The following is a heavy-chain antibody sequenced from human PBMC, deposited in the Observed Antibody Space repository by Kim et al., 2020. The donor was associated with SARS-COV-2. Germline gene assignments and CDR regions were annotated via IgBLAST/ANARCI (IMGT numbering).Heavy chain of an antibody. V-gene: IGHV3-30-3*01. Sequence: GGSLRLSCAASGFTFSRYAMHWIRRAPGKGLEWVAAIAYDGSSEYYADSVKGRFTVSRDSSKNTLYLQMNSLRAEDTAVYFCARDHYYDSSGYYYGPFD. CDR1: GFTFSRYA. J-gene: IGHJ4*01. D-gene: IGHD3-22*01. CDR2: IAYDGSSE. CDR3: ARDHYYDSSGYYYGPFD.